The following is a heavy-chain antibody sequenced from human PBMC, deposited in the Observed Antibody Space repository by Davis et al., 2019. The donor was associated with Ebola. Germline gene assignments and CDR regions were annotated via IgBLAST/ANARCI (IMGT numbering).Heavy chain of an antibody. J-gene: IGHJ6*02. V-gene: IGHV1-18*01. CDR3: AREADGTTVAHYYYGMDV. Sequence: ASVKVSCKASGYTFTSYGISWVRQAPGQGLEWMGWISAYNGNTNYAQKLQGRVTMTTDTSTSTAYMELRSLRSDDTAVYYCAREADGTTVAHYYYGMDVWGQGTTVTVSS. CDR1: GYTFTSYG. D-gene: IGHD4-23*01. CDR2: ISAYNGNT.